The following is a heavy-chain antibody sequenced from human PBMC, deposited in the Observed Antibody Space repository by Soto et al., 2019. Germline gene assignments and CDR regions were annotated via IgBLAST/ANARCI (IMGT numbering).Heavy chain of an antibody. J-gene: IGHJ6*02. CDR3: ARSGFLEWLADYSYYHMDV. D-gene: IGHD3-3*01. CDR1: GYTFTSYG. CDR2: ISSYNGHT. Sequence: QVQLVQSGAEVKKPGASVKVSCKAYGYTFTSYGISWVRQAPGQGLEWMGWISSYNGHTNYAQKLQGRVTMTTDTSTRTVYMELRSLRSDDTAVYFCARSGFLEWLADYSYYHMDVWGQGTTVTVSS. V-gene: IGHV1-18*01.